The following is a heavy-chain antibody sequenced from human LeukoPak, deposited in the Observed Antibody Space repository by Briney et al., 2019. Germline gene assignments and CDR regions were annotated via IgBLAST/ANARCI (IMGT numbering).Heavy chain of an antibody. CDR2: IIPIFGIA. CDR1: GGTFSSYA. D-gene: IGHD1-7*01. CDR3: ARDSLMRYNWNYVAEFDY. V-gene: IGHV1-69*04. J-gene: IGHJ4*02. Sequence: SVKVSCKASGGTFSSYAISWVRQAPGQGLEWMGRIIPIFGIANYAQEFQGRVTITADKSTSTAYMELSSLRSEDTAVYYCARDSLMRYNWNYVAEFDYWGQGTLVTVSS.